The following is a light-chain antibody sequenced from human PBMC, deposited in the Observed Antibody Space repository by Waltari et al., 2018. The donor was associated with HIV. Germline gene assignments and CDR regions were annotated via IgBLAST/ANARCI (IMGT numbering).Light chain of an antibody. Sequence: EVVLTQSPGTLSLSPGETAILSCRASQKINNNNLAWYQQKPGQAPRLDIYGASSRATGIPDRFSGSGSGTDVTLAISGLEPEDFAVYYCQQYGTSSFSFGPGAKLDL. CDR1: QKINNNN. V-gene: IGKV3-20*01. CDR2: GAS. J-gene: IGKJ3*01. CDR3: QQYGTSSFS.